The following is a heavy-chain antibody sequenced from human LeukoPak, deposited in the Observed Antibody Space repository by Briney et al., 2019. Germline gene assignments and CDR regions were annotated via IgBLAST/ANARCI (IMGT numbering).Heavy chain of an antibody. CDR1: GYTLTELS. D-gene: IGHD3-9*01. CDR2: FDPEDGET. J-gene: IGHJ4*02. V-gene: IGHV1-24*01. Sequence: GASVKVSCKVSGYTLTELSMHWVRQAPGKRLEWMGGFDPEDGETIYAQKFQGRVTMTEDTSTDTAYMELSSLRSEDTAVYYCVTGGYYDILTGYYNLVYWGQGTLVTVSS. CDR3: VTGGYYDILTGYYNLVY.